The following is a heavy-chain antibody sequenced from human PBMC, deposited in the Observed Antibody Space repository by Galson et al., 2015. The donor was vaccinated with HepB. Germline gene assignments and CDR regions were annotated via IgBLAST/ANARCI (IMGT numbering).Heavy chain of an antibody. D-gene: IGHD3-10*01. V-gene: IGHV3-66*02. CDR1: GFTVSSNY. J-gene: IGHJ4*02. Sequence: SLRLSCAASGFTVSSNYMSWVRQAPGKGLEWVSVIYSGGSTYYADSVKGRFTISRDNSKNTLYLQMNSLRAEDTAVYYCARYVWFGESHFDYWGQGTLVTVSS. CDR3: ARYVWFGESHFDY. CDR2: IYSGGST.